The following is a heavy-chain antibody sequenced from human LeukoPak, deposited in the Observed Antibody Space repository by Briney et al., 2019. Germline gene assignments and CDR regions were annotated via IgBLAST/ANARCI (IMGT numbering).Heavy chain of an antibody. J-gene: IGHJ4*02. V-gene: IGHV3-21*01. D-gene: IGHD4-17*01. CDR2: ISSSSSYI. CDR3: ARDGSTVTNYYFDY. CDR1: GFTFSSYS. Sequence: PGGSLRLSCAASGFTFSSYSMNWVRQAPGKGLEWVSSISSSSSYIYYADSVKGRFTISGDNAKNSLYLQMNSLRAEDTAVYYCARDGSTVTNYYFDYWGQGTLVTVSS.